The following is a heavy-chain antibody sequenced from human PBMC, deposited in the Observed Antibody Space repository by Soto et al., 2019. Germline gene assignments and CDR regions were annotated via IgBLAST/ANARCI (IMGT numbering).Heavy chain of an antibody. V-gene: IGHV1-2*04. J-gene: IGHJ6*02. D-gene: IGHD2-8*01. Sequence: ASVKVSCKASGYSFSDYHIHWVRQAPGQGLEWLGRINPKSGGTSSAQKFQGWVTMARDTSISTAYMELTRLRSDDTAVYFCARGHSTDCSNGVCSFFYNHEMDVWGQGTTVTVSS. CDR3: ARGHSTDCSNGVCSFFYNHEMDV. CDR1: GYSFSDYH. CDR2: INPKSGGT.